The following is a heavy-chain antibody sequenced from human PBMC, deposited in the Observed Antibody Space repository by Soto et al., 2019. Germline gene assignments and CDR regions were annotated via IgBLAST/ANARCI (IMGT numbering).Heavy chain of an antibody. CDR3: AYSSSSHRDAFDI. CDR1: GGTFSSYT. D-gene: IGHD6-6*01. J-gene: IGHJ3*02. V-gene: IGHV1-69*02. Sequence: QVQLVQSGAEVKKPGSSVKVSCKASGGTFSSYTISWVRQAPGQGLEWMGRIIPILGIANYAQKFQGRVTITADKSTSTAYMELSSLRSEDTAVYYCAYSSSSHRDAFDIWGQGTMVTVSS. CDR2: IIPILGIA.